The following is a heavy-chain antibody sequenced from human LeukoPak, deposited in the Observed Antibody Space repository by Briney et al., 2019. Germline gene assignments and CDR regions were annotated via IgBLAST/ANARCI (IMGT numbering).Heavy chain of an antibody. Sequence: GGSLRLSCAASGFTFSSYWMSWVRQAPGKGLEWVANIKQDGSEKYYVDSVKGRFTISRDNAKNSLYLQMNSLRAEDTAVYYCASNLGYGYGLRLYWGQGTLVTVSS. V-gene: IGHV3-7*01. CDR1: GFTFSSYW. D-gene: IGHD5-18*01. CDR2: IKQDGSEK. CDR3: ASNLGYGYGLRLY. J-gene: IGHJ4*02.